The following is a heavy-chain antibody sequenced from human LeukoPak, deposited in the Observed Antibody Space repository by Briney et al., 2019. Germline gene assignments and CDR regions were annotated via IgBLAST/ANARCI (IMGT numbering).Heavy chain of an antibody. V-gene: IGHV3-48*01. J-gene: IGHJ4*02. CDR2: ISSSSSTI. D-gene: IGHD3-22*01. CDR1: GFSFSSYS. Sequence: GGSLRLSCAASGFSFSSYSMNWVRQAPGEGLEWVSYISSSSSTIYYADSVKGRFTISRDNAKNSLYLQMNSLRAEDTAVYYCARDLTTYDSSGYYYVGRLYYFDYWGQGTLVTVS. CDR3: ARDLTTYDSSGYYYVGRLYYFDY.